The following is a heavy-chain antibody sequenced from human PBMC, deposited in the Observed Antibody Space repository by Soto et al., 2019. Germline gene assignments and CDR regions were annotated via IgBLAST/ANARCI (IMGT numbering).Heavy chain of an antibody. V-gene: IGHV3-48*03. Sequence: GGSLRLSCAASAFIFSNYEMNWVRQAPGKGLEWVSYISANGGTMYYADSLKGRFTISRDNAQNSLYLQMNSLRAEDTALYYCAIGLTGTYYYYVMAACGQGTPDTGS. CDR1: AFIFSNYE. CDR3: AIGLTGTYYYYVMAA. D-gene: IGHD1-20*01. J-gene: IGHJ6*02. CDR2: ISANGGTM.